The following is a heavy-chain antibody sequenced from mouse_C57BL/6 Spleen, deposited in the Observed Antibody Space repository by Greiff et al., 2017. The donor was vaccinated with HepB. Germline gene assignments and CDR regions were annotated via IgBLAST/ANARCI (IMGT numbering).Heavy chain of an antibody. CDR1: GYTFTDYE. V-gene: IGHV1-15*01. CDR2: IDPETGGT. D-gene: IGHD2-1*01. J-gene: IGHJ4*01. CDR3: TREPPLYPSYYAMDY. Sequence: VKLVESGAELVRPGASVTLSCKASGYTFTDYEMHWVKQTPVHGLEWIGAIDPETGGTAYNQKFKGKAILTADKSSSTAYMELRSLTSEDSAVYYCTREPPLYPSYYAMDYWGQGTSVTVSS.